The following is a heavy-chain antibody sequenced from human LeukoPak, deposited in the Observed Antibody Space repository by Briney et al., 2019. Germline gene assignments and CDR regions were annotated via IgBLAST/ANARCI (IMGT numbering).Heavy chain of an antibody. V-gene: IGHV4-31*03. J-gene: IGHJ4*02. CDR2: IYYSGST. Sequence: SQTLSLTCTVSGGSISSGGYYWSWIRQHPGKGLEWIGYIYYSGSTYYNPSLKSRVTISVDTSKNQFSLKLGSVTAADTAVYYCARGGDRSGYYYESYFDYWGQGTLVTVSS. CDR3: ARGGDRSGYYYESYFDY. CDR1: GGSISSGGYY. D-gene: IGHD3-22*01.